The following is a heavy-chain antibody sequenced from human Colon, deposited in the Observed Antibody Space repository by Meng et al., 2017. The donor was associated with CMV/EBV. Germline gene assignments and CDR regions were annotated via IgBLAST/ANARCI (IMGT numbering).Heavy chain of an antibody. CDR2: INQDGSEK. CDR3: ARINDYGGAHYGMDV. D-gene: IGHD4/OR15-4a*01. Sequence: GESLKISCTASGFTFSTYWMSWVRQAPGKGLEWVANINQDGSEKYYVDSVKGRFTISRDNAKNSLYLQMNSLRAEDTAFYYCARINDYGGAHYGMDVWGQGTTVTVSS. J-gene: IGHJ6*02. CDR1: GFTFSTYW. V-gene: IGHV3-7*01.